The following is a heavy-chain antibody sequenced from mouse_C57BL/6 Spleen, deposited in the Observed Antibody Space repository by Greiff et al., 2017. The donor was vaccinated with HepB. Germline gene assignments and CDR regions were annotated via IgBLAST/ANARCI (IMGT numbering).Heavy chain of an antibody. V-gene: IGHV1-80*01. Sequence: VKLMESGAELVKPGASVKISCKASGYAFSSYWMNWVKQRPGKGLEWIGQIYPGDGDTNYNGKFKGKATLTADKSSSTAYMQLSSLTSEDSAVYFCARREKSLYFDYWGQGTTLTVSS. CDR3: ARREKSLYFDY. CDR1: GYAFSSYW. J-gene: IGHJ2*01. CDR2: IYPGDGDT. D-gene: IGHD6-1*01.